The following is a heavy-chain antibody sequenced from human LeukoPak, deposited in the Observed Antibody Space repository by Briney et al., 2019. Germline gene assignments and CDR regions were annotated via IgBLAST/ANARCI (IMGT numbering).Heavy chain of an antibody. CDR1: GGTFSSYA. Sequence: SVKVSCKASGGTFSSYAISWVRQAPGQGLEWMGGIIPIFGTANYAQKFQGRVTITADESTSTGYMELSSLRSEDTAVYYCASRYCSSTSCYTASDYWGQGTLVTVSS. CDR2: IIPIFGTA. J-gene: IGHJ4*02. CDR3: ASRYCSSTSCYTASDY. D-gene: IGHD2-2*02. V-gene: IGHV1-69*01.